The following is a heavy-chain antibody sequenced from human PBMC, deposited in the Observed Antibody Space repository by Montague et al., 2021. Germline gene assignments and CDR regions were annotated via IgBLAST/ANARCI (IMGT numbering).Heavy chain of an antibody. CDR1: GFVFSSYW. Sequence: SLRLSCAASGFVFSSYWMTWVRRAPGKGLEWVANIKQDGFEKYYVESVRGRFTISSDNDKDSLYLQMNSLGVEDTAMYYCAKGGTTAMTPSSAWGHGTLATVSS. J-gene: IGHJ5*01. CDR2: IKQDGFEK. D-gene: IGHD4-17*01. V-gene: IGHV3-7*01. CDR3: AKGGTTAMTPSSA.